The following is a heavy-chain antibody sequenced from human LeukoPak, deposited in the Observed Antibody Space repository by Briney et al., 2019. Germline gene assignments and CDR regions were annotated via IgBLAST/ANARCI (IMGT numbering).Heavy chain of an antibody. CDR3: ARDRVTMVRGVTTPGYYGMDV. CDR1: GFTFSSYS. V-gene: IGHV3-48*04. J-gene: IGHJ6*02. Sequence: GGSLRLSCAASGFTFSSYSMNWVRQAPGKGLEWVSYISSSSSTIYYADSVKGRFTISRDNAKDSLYLQMNSLRAEDTAVYYCARDRVTMVRGVTTPGYYGMDVWGQGATVTVSS. CDR2: ISSSSSTI. D-gene: IGHD3-10*01.